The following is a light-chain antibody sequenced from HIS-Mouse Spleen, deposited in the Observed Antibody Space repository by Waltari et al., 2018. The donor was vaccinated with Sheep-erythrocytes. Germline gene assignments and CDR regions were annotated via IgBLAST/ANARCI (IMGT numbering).Light chain of an antibody. CDR2: INN. J-gene: IGLJ2*01. V-gene: IGLV1-44*01. Sequence: QSVLTQPPSASGTPGQRVTISCSGSSSNIGSNTVNWYQQPPGTAPQRLIYINNQRPSGVPDRFSGSTSGTSASRAISGLQSEDEADYYCAAWDDSLNGVVFGGGTKLTVL. CDR1: SSNIGSNT. CDR3: AAWDDSLNGVV.